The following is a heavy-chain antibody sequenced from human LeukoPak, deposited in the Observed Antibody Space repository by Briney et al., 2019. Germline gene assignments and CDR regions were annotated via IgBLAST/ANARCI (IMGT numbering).Heavy chain of an antibody. Sequence: SGGSLRLSCAASGFTSSTYWMSWVRQAPGKGLEWVASIKQDGSETYYVDSVKGRFTLSRDNAKNSLYLQMNSLRADDTAVYYCARHQYSSGGPWFDPWGQGTLVTVSS. D-gene: IGHD6-19*01. CDR1: GFTSSTYW. CDR3: ARHQYSSGGPWFDP. J-gene: IGHJ5*02. V-gene: IGHV3-7*01. CDR2: IKQDGSET.